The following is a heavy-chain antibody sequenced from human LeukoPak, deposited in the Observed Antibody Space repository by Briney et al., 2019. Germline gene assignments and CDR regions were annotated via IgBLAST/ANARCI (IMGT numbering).Heavy chain of an antibody. J-gene: IGHJ4*02. CDR2: IIPIFDTA. V-gene: IGHV1-69*01. D-gene: IGHD4-17*01. CDR3: AITKHDYGDYYFDY. Sequence: SVKVSCKASGGTFSSYAISWVRQAPGQGLEWMGGIIPIFDTANYAQKFQGRVTITADESTSTDYMELSSLRSEDTAVYYCAITKHDYGDYYFDYWGQGTLVTVSS. CDR1: GGTFSSYA.